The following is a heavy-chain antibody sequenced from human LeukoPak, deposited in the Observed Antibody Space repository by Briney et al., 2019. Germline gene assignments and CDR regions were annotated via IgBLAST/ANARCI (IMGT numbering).Heavy chain of an antibody. Sequence: PSETLSLTCTVSGGLISSGGYYWSWIRQHPGKGLEWIGYIYYSGSTYYNPSLKSRVTISVDTSKNQFSLKLSSVTAADTAVYYCARAILAAPYYFDYWGQGTLVTVSS. CDR3: ARAILAAPYYFDY. J-gene: IGHJ4*02. CDR2: IYYSGST. V-gene: IGHV4-31*03. D-gene: IGHD6-6*01. CDR1: GGLISSGGYY.